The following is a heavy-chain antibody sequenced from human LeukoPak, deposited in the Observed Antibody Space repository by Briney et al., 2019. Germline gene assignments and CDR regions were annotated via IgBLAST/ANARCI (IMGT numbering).Heavy chain of an antibody. D-gene: IGHD1-26*01. CDR1: GYSFPTYW. Sequence: GESLKISCKGSGYSFPTYWIGWVRQMPGKGLEWMGIIYPGDSDTRYSPSFQGQVTISADKSISTAYLQWSSLKATDTAMYYCARYGKMGATRSYFDYWGQGTPVTVSS. CDR2: IYPGDSDT. V-gene: IGHV5-51*01. CDR3: ARYGKMGATRSYFDY. J-gene: IGHJ4*02.